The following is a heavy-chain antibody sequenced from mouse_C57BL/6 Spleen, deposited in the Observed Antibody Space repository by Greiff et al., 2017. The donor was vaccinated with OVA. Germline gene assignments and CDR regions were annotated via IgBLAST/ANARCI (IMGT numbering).Heavy chain of an antibody. D-gene: IGHD1-1*02. CDR2: INPIYGTP. J-gene: IGHJ2*01. V-gene: IGHV1-39*01. CDR3: AREGLWTEGYYWDY. Sequence: VQLQQSGPELVKPGASVKISCKASGYSFTDYNMNWVKQSNGKSLEWIGVINPIYGTPSYTQKFKGKSTLTVDQSSSTAYLQLNSLTSEDSEVYYCAREGLWTEGYYWDYWGKGTTLTVSS. CDR1: GYSFTDYN.